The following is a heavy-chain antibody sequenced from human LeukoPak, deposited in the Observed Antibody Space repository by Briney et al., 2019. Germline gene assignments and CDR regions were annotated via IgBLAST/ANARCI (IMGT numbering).Heavy chain of an antibody. CDR3: ARARKNYYMDV. CDR1: GGSISSGSYY. Sequence: PSETLSLTCTVSGGSISSGSYYWSWIRQPAGKGLEWIGRIYTSGSTNYNPSLKSRVTISVDTSKNQFSLKLSSVTAADTAVYYCARARKNYYMDVWGKGTTVTVSS. V-gene: IGHV4-61*02. CDR2: IYTSGST. J-gene: IGHJ6*03.